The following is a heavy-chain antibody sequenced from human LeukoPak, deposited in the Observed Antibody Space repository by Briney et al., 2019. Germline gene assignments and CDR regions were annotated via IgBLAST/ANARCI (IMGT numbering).Heavy chain of an antibody. J-gene: IGHJ4*02. V-gene: IGHV4-38-2*02. D-gene: IGHD7-27*01. CDR2: IYHSGST. CDR1: GYSISSGYY. CDR3: ARDQTGDFYFDY. Sequence: PSETLSLTCTVSGYSISSGYYWGWIRQPPGKGLEWIGSIYHSGSTYYNPSLKSRVTISVDTSKNQFSLKLSSVTAADTAVYYCARDQTGDFYFDYWGQGTLVTVSS.